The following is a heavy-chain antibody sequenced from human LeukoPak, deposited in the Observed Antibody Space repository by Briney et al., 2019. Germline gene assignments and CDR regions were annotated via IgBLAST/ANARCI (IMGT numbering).Heavy chain of an antibody. CDR1: GGSFSGYY. CDR2: INHSGST. V-gene: IGHV4-34*01. Sequence: LKPSEPLSLTCAVYGGSFSGYYWSWIRQPPGKGLEWIGEINHSGSTNYNPSLKSRVTISVDTSKNQFSLKLSSVTAADTAVYYCARDFGPQPVLDYDILTGYHDAFDIWGQGTIVTVSS. D-gene: IGHD3-9*01. CDR3: ARDFGPQPVLDYDILTGYHDAFDI. J-gene: IGHJ3*02.